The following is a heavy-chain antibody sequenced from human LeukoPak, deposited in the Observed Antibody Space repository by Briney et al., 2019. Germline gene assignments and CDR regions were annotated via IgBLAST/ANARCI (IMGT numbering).Heavy chain of an antibody. CDR3: ARGSSLYCSSTSCPYYYYYMDV. CDR2: INHSGST. V-gene: IGHV4-34*01. CDR1: GGPFSGYY. J-gene: IGHJ6*03. Sequence: SETLSLTCAVYGGPFSGYYWSWIRQPPGKGLEWIGEINHSGSTNYNPSLKSRVTISVDTSKNQFSLKLSSVTAADTAVYYCARGSSLYCSSTSCPYYYYYMDVWGKGTTVTVSS. D-gene: IGHD2-2*01.